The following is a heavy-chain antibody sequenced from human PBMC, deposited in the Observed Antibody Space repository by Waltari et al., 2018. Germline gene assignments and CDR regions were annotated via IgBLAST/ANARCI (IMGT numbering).Heavy chain of an antibody. CDR2: IYHGGTT. V-gene: IGHV4-4*07. CDR3: ASQQGPRFDY. J-gene: IGHJ4*02. CDR1: GGSLRSYA. Sequence: QVQLQESGPGLVKPSETLSLTCTVSGGSLRSYAWTWIRQPAEKGLEWIGRIYHGGTTSYNPSLKSRVTMSIDTSKNQFSLKLRSVTAADTAVYFCASQQGPRFDYWGQGSLVTVSS.